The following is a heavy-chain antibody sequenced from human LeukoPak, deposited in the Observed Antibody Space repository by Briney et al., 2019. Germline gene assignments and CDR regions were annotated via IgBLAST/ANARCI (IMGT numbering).Heavy chain of an antibody. V-gene: IGHV4-34*01. Sequence: SETLSLTCAVYGGSFSGYYWSWIRQPPGKGLEWIGEINHSGSTNYNPSLKRRVTISVDTSKNQFSLKLSSVTAADSAVYYCGRGAQWLASLYYYYFIDVWGKGTTVTVPS. CDR2: INHSGST. CDR1: GGSFSGYY. J-gene: IGHJ6*03. CDR3: GRGAQWLASLYYYYFIDV. D-gene: IGHD5-12*01.